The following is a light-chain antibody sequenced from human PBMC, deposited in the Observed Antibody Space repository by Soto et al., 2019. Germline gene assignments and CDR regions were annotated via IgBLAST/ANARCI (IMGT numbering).Light chain of an antibody. Sequence: EIVMTQSPATLSVSPGERATLSCRASQSVSSNLAWYQQKPGQAPRLLIYGASTRATGIPARFSGSGSGTEFTLTFSSLQSEDFAVYYCQQYNNWPPRVTFGQGTRLEIK. J-gene: IGKJ5*01. V-gene: IGKV3-15*01. CDR1: QSVSSN. CDR3: QQYNNWPPRVT. CDR2: GAS.